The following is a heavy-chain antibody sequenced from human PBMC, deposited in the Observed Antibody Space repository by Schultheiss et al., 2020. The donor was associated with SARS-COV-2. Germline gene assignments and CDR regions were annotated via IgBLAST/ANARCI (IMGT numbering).Heavy chain of an antibody. J-gene: IGHJ6*03. CDR1: GYTFTSYG. CDR2: ISAYNGNT. CDR3: ARDMGGSGSYYRLYYYYMDV. D-gene: IGHD3-10*01. V-gene: IGHV1-18*01. Sequence: ASVKVSCKASGYTFTSYGISWVRQAPGQGLEWMGWISAYNGNTNYAQKLQGRVTMTTDTSTSTAYMELRSLRSDDTAVYYCARDMGGSGSYYRLYYYYMDVWGKGTTVTVSS.